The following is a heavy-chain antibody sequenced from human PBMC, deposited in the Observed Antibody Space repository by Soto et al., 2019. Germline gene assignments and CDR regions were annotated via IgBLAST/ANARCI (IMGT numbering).Heavy chain of an antibody. CDR3: ARYFVAGTNNFDY. V-gene: IGHV4-61*01. D-gene: IGHD1-1*01. CDR2: IYYSGST. Sequence: SETLSLTCTVSGGSVSSNSYFWSWIRQSPGKGLEWIGHIYYSGSTNYNPSLKSRVAISVDTSKNQFSLRLISVTAADTAVYYCARYFVAGTNNFDYWGQGALVTVSS. J-gene: IGHJ4*02. CDR1: GGSVSSNSYF.